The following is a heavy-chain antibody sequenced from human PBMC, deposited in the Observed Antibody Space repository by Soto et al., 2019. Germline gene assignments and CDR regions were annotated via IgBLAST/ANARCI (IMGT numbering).Heavy chain of an antibody. J-gene: IGHJ6*02. CDR1: GGSISSGGYY. V-gene: IGHV4-31*03. CDR3: ARGLSRGYDSRVGV. CDR2: IYYSGST. D-gene: IGHD3-22*01. Sequence: QVQLQESGPGLVKPSQTLSLTCTVSGGSISSGGYYWSWIRQHPGKGLEWIGYIYYSGSTYYNPSLKSRVTISVDTSKNQSSLKLSSVTAADTAVYYCARGLSRGYDSRVGVWCQGTTVTVSS.